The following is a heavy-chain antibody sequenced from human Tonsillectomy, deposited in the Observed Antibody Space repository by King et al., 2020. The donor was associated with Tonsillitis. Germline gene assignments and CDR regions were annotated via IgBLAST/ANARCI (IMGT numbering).Heavy chain of an antibody. CDR2: ISGSGGST. CDR3: AKVKGVDGYFDL. Sequence: VQLVESGGGLVQPGGSLRLSCAASGFTFSSYAMSWVRQAPGKGLEWVSAISGSGGSTYYADSVKGRFTISRDTSKNTMYLQMNSLRAEDKAVYYCAKVKGVDGYFDLWGRGTLVTVSS. D-gene: IGHD2-15*01. J-gene: IGHJ2*01. CDR1: GFTFSSYA. V-gene: IGHV3-23*04.